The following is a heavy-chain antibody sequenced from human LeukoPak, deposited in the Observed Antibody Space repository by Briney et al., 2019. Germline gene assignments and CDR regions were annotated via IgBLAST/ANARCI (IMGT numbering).Heavy chain of an antibody. CDR1: GFTFSSYW. Sequence: GGSLRLSCAASGFTFSSYWMSWVRQAPGEGLEWVANIKQDGSEKYYVDSVKGRFTISRDNAKNSLYLQMNSLRAEDTAVYYCARDRIAVAGDYYYYGMDVWGQGTTVTVSS. J-gene: IGHJ6*02. D-gene: IGHD6-19*01. V-gene: IGHV3-7*01. CDR3: ARDRIAVAGDYYYYGMDV. CDR2: IKQDGSEK.